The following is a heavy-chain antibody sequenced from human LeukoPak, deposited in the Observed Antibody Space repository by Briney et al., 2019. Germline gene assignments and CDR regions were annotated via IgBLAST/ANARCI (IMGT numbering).Heavy chain of an antibody. CDR1: GFTFSTYA. D-gene: IGHD2-2*01. CDR2: ISGTDGST. J-gene: IGHJ4*02. Sequence: GASLRLSCAASGFTFSTYAMSWVRQAPGKGLEWVSAISGTDGSTYYADSVKGRFTISRDNSKNTLYLQMNSLRAEDTAVYYCAKAVCTTSCYYNCWGQGTLVTVSS. CDR3: AKAVCTTSCYYNC. V-gene: IGHV3-23*01.